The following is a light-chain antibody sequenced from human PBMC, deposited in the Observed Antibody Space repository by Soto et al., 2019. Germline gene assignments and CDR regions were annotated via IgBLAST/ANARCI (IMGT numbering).Light chain of an antibody. V-gene: IGKV1-5*01. CDR3: LQYDSHSWT. Sequence: DIQMTQSPSTLSAYVGDRVTITCRASLSISDWLAWYQQKPGKAPKLLIFDASNLKSGVPSRFSGSGSGTEFTLTISSMQPDDVATYYCLQYDSHSWTFGQGTKVDIK. CDR2: DAS. CDR1: LSISDW. J-gene: IGKJ1*01.